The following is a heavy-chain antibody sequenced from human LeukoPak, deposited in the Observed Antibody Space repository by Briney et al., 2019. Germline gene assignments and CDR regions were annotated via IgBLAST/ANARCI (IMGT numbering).Heavy chain of an antibody. CDR1: GGTFSSYA. V-gene: IGHV1-69*13. CDR2: IIPIFGTA. D-gene: IGHD6-25*01. Sequence: SVKVSCKASGGTFSSYAISWVRQAPGQELEWMGGIIPIFGTANYAQKFQGRVTITADESTSTAYMELSSLRSEDTAVYYCAITEQLAAGPWVYFQHWGQGTLVTVSS. J-gene: IGHJ1*01. CDR3: AITEQLAAGPWVYFQH.